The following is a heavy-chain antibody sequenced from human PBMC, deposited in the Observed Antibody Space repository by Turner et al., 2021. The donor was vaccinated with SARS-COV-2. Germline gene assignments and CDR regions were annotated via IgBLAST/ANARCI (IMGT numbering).Heavy chain of an antibody. Sequence: EVQLLESGGGLVQPGGSLRSCCAASGFTLSSYAMSWVRQAPGKGLEWVSGISVSGGSTYYADSVKGRFTISRDNSKNTLYLQMNSLRAEDTAVYYCAKAWRIVVLIHFDYWGQGTLVTVSS. J-gene: IGHJ4*02. V-gene: IGHV3-23*01. CDR3: AKAWRIVVLIHFDY. CDR1: GFTLSSYA. CDR2: ISVSGGST. D-gene: IGHD3-22*01.